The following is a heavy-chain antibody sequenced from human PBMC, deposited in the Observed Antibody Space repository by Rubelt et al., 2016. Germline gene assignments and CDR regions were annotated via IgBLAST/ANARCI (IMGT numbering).Heavy chain of an antibody. J-gene: IGHJ6*02. V-gene: IGHV3-21*01. D-gene: IGHD1-26*01. CDR3: ARDSGSHHYYYYYGMDV. Sequence: YYADSVKGRFTISRDNAKNSLYLQMNSLRAEDTAVYYCARDSGSHHYYYYYGMDVWGQGTTVTVSS.